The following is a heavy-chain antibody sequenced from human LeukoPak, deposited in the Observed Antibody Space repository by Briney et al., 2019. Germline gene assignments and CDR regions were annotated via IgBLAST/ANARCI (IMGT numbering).Heavy chain of an antibody. V-gene: IGHV3-21*01. CDR3: ARVVTYYSGSSGYSLDL. D-gene: IGHD3-22*01. J-gene: IGHJ4*02. Sequence: GGSLRLSCAASGFTFNSYSMNWVRQAPGKGLEWVSSISPSSSYIHYADSAKGRFTISRDDAKNSLYLQMTSLRAEDTAIYYCARVVTYYSGSSGYSLDLWGQGALVIVSS. CDR1: GFTFNSYS. CDR2: ISPSSSYI.